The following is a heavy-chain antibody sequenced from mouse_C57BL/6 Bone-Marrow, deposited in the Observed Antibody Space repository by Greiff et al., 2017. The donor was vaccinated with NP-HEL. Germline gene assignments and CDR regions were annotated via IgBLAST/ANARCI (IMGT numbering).Heavy chain of an antibody. CDR3: ARYYYGSSYDFDY. J-gene: IGHJ2*01. V-gene: IGHV1-50*01. Sequence: QVQLQQPGAELVKPGASVKLSCKASGYTFTSYWMQWVKQRPGQGLEWIGEIDPSDSYTNYNQKFKGKATLTVDKSSSPAYMQLSSLTSDDSAVYYCARYYYGSSYDFDYWGQGTTLTVSS. D-gene: IGHD1-1*01. CDR1: GYTFTSYW. CDR2: IDPSDSYT.